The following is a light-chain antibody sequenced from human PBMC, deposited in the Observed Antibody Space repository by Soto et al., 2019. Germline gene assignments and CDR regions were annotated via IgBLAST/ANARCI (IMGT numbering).Light chain of an antibody. J-gene: IGKJ4*01. CDR3: QQLSSYPST. CDR2: AAS. Sequence: IQLTQSPSSLSASVGDRVTITCRASQGIGSYLAWYQQKPGEAPKLLIYAASTLQSGVPSRFSGSRSGTDFALTISSLQAEDFATYYCQQLSSYPSTFGGGTKVEIK. CDR1: QGIGSY. V-gene: IGKV1-9*01.